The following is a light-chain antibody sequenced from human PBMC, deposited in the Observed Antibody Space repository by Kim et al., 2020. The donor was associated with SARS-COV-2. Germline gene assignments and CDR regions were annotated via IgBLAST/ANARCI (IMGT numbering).Light chain of an antibody. CDR1: SSNIGSNT. CDR2: SNN. CDR3: AAWDDSLSGVV. Sequence: QPVLTQPPSASGTPGQRVTISCSGSSSNIGSNTVKWYQQLPGTAPKLLIYSNNQRPSGVPDRFSGSKSGTSASLAISGLQSDDEADYYCAAWDDSLSGVVFGGGTQLTVL. J-gene: IGLJ2*01. V-gene: IGLV1-44*01.